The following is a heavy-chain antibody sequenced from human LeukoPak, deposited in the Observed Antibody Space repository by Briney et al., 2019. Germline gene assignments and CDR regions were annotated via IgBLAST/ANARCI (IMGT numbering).Heavy chain of an antibody. D-gene: IGHD6-13*01. V-gene: IGHV4-31*03. CDR2: IYYSGST. Sequence: SETLSLTCTVPGGSISSGGHYWSWIRQHPGKGLEWIGYIYYSGSTYYNPSLKSRVTISVDTSKNQFSLKLSSVTAADTAVYYCARESGYSSSWTRFDYWGQGTLVTVSS. J-gene: IGHJ4*02. CDR3: ARESGYSSSWTRFDY. CDR1: GGSISSGGHY.